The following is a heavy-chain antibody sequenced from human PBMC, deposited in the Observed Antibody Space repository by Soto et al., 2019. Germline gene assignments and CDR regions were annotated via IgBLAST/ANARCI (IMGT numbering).Heavy chain of an antibody. V-gene: IGHV3-33*01. CDR3: ARYCGGDCYSAFDS. Sequence: QVQLVESGGGVVQPGRSLRLSCAASGFSLSSYGMHWVRQAPGKGLEWVAVIWNDGSNKDYTDSVKGRFSISRDSSKNTLYLQMNSLRAEDTAVYYCARYCGGDCYSAFDSWGQGTLVSVSS. CDR1: GFSLSSYG. CDR2: IWNDGSNK. D-gene: IGHD2-21*02. J-gene: IGHJ4*02.